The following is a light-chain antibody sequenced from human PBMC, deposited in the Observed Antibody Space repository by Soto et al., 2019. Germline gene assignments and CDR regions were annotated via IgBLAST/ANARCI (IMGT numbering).Light chain of an antibody. CDR3: QQHNTHPLP. Sequence: DIQMTQSPSTLSASVGDRVTITCRASQSISSRLAWYQQTPGKAPKLLIYQASGLESGGPSRFRGRGSETEFTLTASGLQSHDLASYYSQQHNTHPLPLGGGTKVSIK. V-gene: IGKV1-5*03. CDR1: QSISSR. J-gene: IGKJ4*01. CDR2: QAS.